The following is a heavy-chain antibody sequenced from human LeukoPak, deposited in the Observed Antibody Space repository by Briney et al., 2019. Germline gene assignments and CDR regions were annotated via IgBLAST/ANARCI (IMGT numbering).Heavy chain of an antibody. CDR2: INPSGGST. D-gene: IGHD5-18*01. Sequence: ASVKASCKASGYTFTSYYMHWVRQAPGQGLEWMGIINPSGGSTSYAQRFQGRVTMTRDMSTSTVYMELSSLRSEDTAVYYCARDGGYSYRWFDPWGQGTLVTVSS. J-gene: IGHJ5*02. CDR1: GYTFTSYY. V-gene: IGHV1-46*01. CDR3: ARDGGYSYRWFDP.